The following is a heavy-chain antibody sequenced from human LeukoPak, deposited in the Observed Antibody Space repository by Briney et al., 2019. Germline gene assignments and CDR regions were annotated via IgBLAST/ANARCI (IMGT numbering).Heavy chain of an antibody. D-gene: IGHD3-22*01. CDR3: ARGEGYYDSSGYYLPAFDI. CDR2: ISRSGSYI. V-gene: IGHV3-21*01. Sequence: GGSLRLSCAASGFTLSIYAMNWVRQAPGKGLEWVSSISRSGSYIFFADSVKGRFSISTDNAMNSLYLQMNSLRAEDTAVYYCARGEGYYDSSGYYLPAFDIWGQGTMVTVSS. J-gene: IGHJ3*02. CDR1: GFTLSIYA.